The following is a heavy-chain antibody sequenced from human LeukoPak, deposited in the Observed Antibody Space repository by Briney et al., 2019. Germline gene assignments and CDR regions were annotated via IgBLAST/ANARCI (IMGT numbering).Heavy chain of an antibody. CDR3: ARGSYSGSYYGLIFDY. D-gene: IGHD1-26*01. J-gene: IGHJ4*02. V-gene: IGHV1-2*02. Sequence: ASVKVSCKASGYTFTGYYMHWVRQAPGQGLEWMGWINPNSGGTNYAQKFQGRVTMTRDTSISTAYMELSRLRSDDTAVYYCARGSYSGSYYGLIFDYWGQGTLVTVSS. CDR1: GYTFTGYY. CDR2: INPNSGGT.